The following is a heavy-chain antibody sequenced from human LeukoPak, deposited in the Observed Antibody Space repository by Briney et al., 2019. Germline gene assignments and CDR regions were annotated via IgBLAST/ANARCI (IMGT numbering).Heavy chain of an antibody. D-gene: IGHD3-22*01. V-gene: IGHV4-34*01. Sequence: SETLSLTCAVYGGSFSGYYWSWIRQPPGKGLEWIGEINHSGSTNYNPSLKSRVTISVDTSKNQFSLKLSSVTAADTAVYYCARHSGYYDSSGYRQRSYYYYYMDVWGKGTTVTISS. J-gene: IGHJ6*03. CDR1: GGSFSGYY. CDR3: ARHSGYYDSSGYRQRSYYYYYMDV. CDR2: INHSGST.